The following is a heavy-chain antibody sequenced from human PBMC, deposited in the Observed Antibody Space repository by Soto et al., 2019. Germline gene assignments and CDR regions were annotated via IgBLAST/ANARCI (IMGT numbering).Heavy chain of an antibody. J-gene: IGHJ4*02. CDR2: IYPGDSDT. D-gene: IGHD3-3*01. Sequence: GESLKISCKGSGYSFTSYWIGWVRQMPGKGLEWMGIIYPGDSDTRYSPSFQGQVTNSADKSISTAYLQWSSLKASDTAMYYCARASYYDFWSGYPFDYWGQGTLVTVSS. CDR3: ARASYYDFWSGYPFDY. V-gene: IGHV5-51*01. CDR1: GYSFTSYW.